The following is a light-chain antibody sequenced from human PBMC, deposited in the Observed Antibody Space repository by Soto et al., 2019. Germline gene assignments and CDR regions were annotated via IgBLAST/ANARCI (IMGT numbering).Light chain of an antibody. J-gene: IGLJ2*01. CDR2: LEGSGSY. Sequence: QSALTQSSSASASLGSSVKLTCTLSSGHSSYIIAWHQQQPGKAPRYLMNLEGSGSYNKGSGVPDRFSGSSSGADRYLTISNHQFEDEADYYCETWDINTHVVFGGGTKLTVL. CDR3: ETWDINTHVV. V-gene: IGLV4-60*02. CDR1: SGHSSYI.